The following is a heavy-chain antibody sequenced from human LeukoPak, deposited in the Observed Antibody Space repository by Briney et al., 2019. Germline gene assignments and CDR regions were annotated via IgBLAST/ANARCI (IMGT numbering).Heavy chain of an antibody. J-gene: IGHJ5*02. Sequence: ASVKVSCKASGYTFTSYDINWVRQATGQGPEWMGWMNPNSGNTGYAQKFQGRVTMTRNTSISTAYMELSSLRSEDTAVYYCARGRLGSSGWYGGFDPWGQGTLVTVSS. V-gene: IGHV1-8*01. CDR2: MNPNSGNT. CDR1: GYTFTSYD. CDR3: ARGRLGSSGWYGGFDP. D-gene: IGHD6-19*01.